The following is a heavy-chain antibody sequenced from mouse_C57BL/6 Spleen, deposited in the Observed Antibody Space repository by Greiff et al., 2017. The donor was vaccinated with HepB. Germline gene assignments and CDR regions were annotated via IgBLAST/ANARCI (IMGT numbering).Heavy chain of an antibody. CDR3: TRGADYYAIAY. CDR2: IYPGGGYT. J-gene: IGHJ4*01. V-gene: IGHV1-63*01. CDR1: GYTFTNYW. Sequence: QVQLQQSGAELVRPGTSVKMSCKASGYTFTNYWIGWAKQRPGHGLEWIGDIYPGGGYTNYNEKFKGKATLTADKSSSTAYMQFSSLPSEDSAIYFCTRGADYYAIAYCGQGTSVTVSS.